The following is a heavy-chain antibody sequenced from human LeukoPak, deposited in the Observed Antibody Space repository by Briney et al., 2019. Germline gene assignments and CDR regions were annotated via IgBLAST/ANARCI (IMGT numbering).Heavy chain of an antibody. D-gene: IGHD4-17*01. Sequence: SETLSLTCTVSGGSISSSSYYWGWIRQPPGKGLEWIGSIYYSGSTYYNPSLKSRVTISVDTSKNQFSLKLSSVTAADTAVYYCARGGSSTTVTNRRPGRRAGWFDPWGQGTLVTVSS. J-gene: IGHJ5*02. CDR1: GGSISSSSYY. CDR2: IYYSGST. CDR3: ARGGSSTTVTNRRPGRRAGWFDP. V-gene: IGHV4-39*01.